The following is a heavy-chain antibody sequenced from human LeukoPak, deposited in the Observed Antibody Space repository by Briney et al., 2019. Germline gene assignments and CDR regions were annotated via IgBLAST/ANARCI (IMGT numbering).Heavy chain of an antibody. CDR2: INHSGST. CDR1: GGPFSGYY. D-gene: IGHD3-10*01. CDR3: ARSLYYGSGESNY. J-gene: IGHJ4*02. Sequence: SETLSLTCAVYGGPFSGYYWSWIPQPPGKGLKWIGEINHSGSTNYNPSLKSRVTISVDTSKNQFSLKLSSVTAADTAVYYCARSLYYGSGESNYWGRGTLATVSS. V-gene: IGHV4-34*01.